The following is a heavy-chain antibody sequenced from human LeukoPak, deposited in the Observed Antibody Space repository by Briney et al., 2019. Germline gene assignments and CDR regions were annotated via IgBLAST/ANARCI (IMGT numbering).Heavy chain of an antibody. CDR2: ISAYNGNT. J-gene: IGHJ3*02. CDR1: GYRFTSYG. Sequence: ASVKVSCKASGYRFTSYGISWVRQAPGQGLEWMGWISAYNGNTNYAQKLQGRVTMTTDTSTSTAYMELRSLRSDDTAVYYCARDETEEQWLGLGAFDIWGQGTMVTVSS. V-gene: IGHV1-18*01. CDR3: ARDETEEQWLGLGAFDI. D-gene: IGHD6-19*01.